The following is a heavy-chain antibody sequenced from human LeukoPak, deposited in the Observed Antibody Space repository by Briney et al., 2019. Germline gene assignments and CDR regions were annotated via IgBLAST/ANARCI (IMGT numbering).Heavy chain of an antibody. J-gene: IGHJ4*02. CDR1: GYTFTGYY. CDR3: AREVVRGVIIKDY. Sequence: ASVKVSCKASGYTFTGYYMHWVRQAPGQGLEWMGWINPNSGGTNYAQKFQGRVTMTRDTSICTAYMELSRLRSDDTAVYYCAREVVRGVIIKDYWGQGTLVTVSS. D-gene: IGHD3-10*01. V-gene: IGHV1-2*02. CDR2: INPNSGGT.